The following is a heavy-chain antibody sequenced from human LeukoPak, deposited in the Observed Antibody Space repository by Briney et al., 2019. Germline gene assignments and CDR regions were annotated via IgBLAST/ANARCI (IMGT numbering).Heavy chain of an antibody. CDR2: IYPGDSDT. CDR3: ASYYGSGSYSKLGYYYGMDV. Sequence: PGESLKISCKGSGFSFTSYWIGWVRQMPGKGLEWMGIIYPGDSDTKYSPSFQGQVTISADKSISTAYLQWSSLKASDTAIYYCASYYGSGSYSKLGYYYGMDVWGQGTTVTVSS. CDR1: GFSFTSYW. D-gene: IGHD3-10*01. J-gene: IGHJ6*02. V-gene: IGHV5-51*01.